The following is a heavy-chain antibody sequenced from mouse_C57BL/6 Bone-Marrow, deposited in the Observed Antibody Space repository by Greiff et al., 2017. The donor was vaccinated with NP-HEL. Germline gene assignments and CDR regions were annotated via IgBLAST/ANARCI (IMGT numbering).Heavy chain of an antibody. CDR2: INYDGSST. D-gene: IGHD4-1*01. V-gene: IGHV5-16*01. CDR1: GFTFSDYY. CDR3: AKISTGSHWYFDV. Sequence: EVMLVESEGGLVQPGSSMKLSCTASGFTFSDYYMAWVRQVPEKGLEWVANINYDGSSTYYLDSLKSRFIISRDNAKNILYLQMSSLKSEDTATYYCAKISTGSHWYFDVWGTGTTVTVSS. J-gene: IGHJ1*03.